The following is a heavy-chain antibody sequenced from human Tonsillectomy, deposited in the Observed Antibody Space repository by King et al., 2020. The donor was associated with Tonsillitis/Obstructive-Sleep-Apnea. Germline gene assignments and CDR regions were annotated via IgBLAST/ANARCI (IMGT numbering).Heavy chain of an antibody. CDR3: ARHDVGGRYIDS. CDR2: INPSSGIA. CDR1: GYTFTRDY. D-gene: IGHD3-10*02. V-gene: IGHV1-46*01. J-gene: IGHJ4*02. Sequence: QLVQSGAEVMTPGASVNVSCKASGYTFTRDYIHWGRQARGQGLEWMGIINPSSGIATYAQKFQGRLTMTSDTSASTIYLELSSLRSEDTAVYFCARHDVGGRYIDSWGQGTLVTVSS.